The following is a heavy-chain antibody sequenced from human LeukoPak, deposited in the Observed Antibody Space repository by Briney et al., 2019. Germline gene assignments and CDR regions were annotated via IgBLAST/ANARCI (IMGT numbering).Heavy chain of an antibody. CDR1: GYTLTSYT. CDR3: AKVGQYSSSWYLGY. CDR2: INTYTGNP. V-gene: IGHV7-4-1*02. D-gene: IGHD6-13*01. Sequence: ASVKVSCKASGYTLTSYTLNWVRQAPGQGLEWMGWINTYTGNPRYAQGFTGRFVFSVDTSVNTAYLQISSLKAEDTAVYYCAKVGQYSSSWYLGYWGQGTLVTVSS. J-gene: IGHJ4*02.